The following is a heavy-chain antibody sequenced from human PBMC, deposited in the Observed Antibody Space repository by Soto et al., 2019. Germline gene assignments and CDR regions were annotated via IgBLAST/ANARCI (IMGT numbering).Heavy chain of an antibody. CDR3: ARDGAHIAARPLWFDP. Sequence: GASVKVSCKASGYTFTSYGISWVRQAPGQGLEWMGWISAYNGNTNYAQKLQGRVTMTTDTSTSTAYMELRSLRSDDTAVYYCARDGAHIAARPLWFDPWGQGTLVTVSS. J-gene: IGHJ5*02. CDR2: ISAYNGNT. V-gene: IGHV1-18*04. CDR1: GYTFTSYG. D-gene: IGHD6-6*01.